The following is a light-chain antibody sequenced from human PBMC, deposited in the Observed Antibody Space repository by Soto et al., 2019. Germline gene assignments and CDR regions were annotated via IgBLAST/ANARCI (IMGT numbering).Light chain of an antibody. CDR2: KAS. CDR1: QNINSW. Sequence: PAPRSSSLGERVTITRRASQNINSWLAWYQQKPGKAPNLLINKASSLESGVPSRFSGSGSGTEFTLTISSLQPDDFATYYCQPFNSYPWTFGQGTKVDIK. CDR3: QPFNSYPWT. J-gene: IGKJ1*01. V-gene: IGKV1-5*03.